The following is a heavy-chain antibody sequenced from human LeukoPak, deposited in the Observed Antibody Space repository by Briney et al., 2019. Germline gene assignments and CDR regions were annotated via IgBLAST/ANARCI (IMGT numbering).Heavy chain of an antibody. CDR2: IRYDGSNK. D-gene: IGHD4-11*01. J-gene: IGHJ4*02. Sequence: PGGSLRLSCAASGFTFSSYWMSWVRQAPGKGLEWVAFIRYDGSNKYYTDSVKGRFTISRDNSKNTLYLQMNSLRAEDTAVYYCTKSSDYSDSDCDYWGQGTLVTVSS. V-gene: IGHV3-30*02. CDR3: TKSSDYSDSDCDY. CDR1: GFTFSSYW.